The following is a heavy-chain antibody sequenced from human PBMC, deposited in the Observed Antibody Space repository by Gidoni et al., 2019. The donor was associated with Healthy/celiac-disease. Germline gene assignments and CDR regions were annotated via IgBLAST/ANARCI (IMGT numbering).Heavy chain of an antibody. J-gene: IGHJ4*02. V-gene: IGHV3-73*02. CDR3: TSSITGTTSY. D-gene: IGHD1-7*01. CDR2: IRSKANSYAT. CDR1: GFTFSGSA. Sequence: EVQLVESGGGLVQPGGSLKLSCAASGFTFSGSAMHWVRQASGKGLEWVGRIRSKANSYATAYAASVKGRFTISRDDSKNTAYLQMNSLKTEDTAVYYCTSSITGTTSYWGQGTLVTVSS.